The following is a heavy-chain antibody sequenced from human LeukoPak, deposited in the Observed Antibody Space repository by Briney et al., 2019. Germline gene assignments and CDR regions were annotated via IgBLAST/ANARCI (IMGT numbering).Heavy chain of an antibody. CDR2: INPNSGGT. CDR1: GYTFTGYY. J-gene: IGHJ6*03. D-gene: IGHD3-10*01. CDR3: ARVTHGSGSYMFSYYYYYMDV. V-gene: IGHV1-2*02. Sequence: ASVKVSCKASGYTFTGYYMHWVRQAPGQGLEWMGWINPNSGGTNYAQKFQGRVTMTRDTSISTAYMELSRLRSDDTAVYYCARVTHGSGSYMFSYYYYYMDVWGKGSTVTVSS.